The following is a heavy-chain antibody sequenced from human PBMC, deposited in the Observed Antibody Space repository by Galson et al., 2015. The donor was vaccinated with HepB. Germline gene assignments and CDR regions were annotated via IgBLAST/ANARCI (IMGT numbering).Heavy chain of an antibody. CDR3: ARDFWSGYYKGAY. V-gene: IGHV3-49*03. CDR2: IRSKAYGGTT. D-gene: IGHD3-3*01. Sequence: GFTFGDYAMNWFRQTPGTGLEWVGFIRSKAYGGTTEYAASVKGRFTISRDDSKSIAYLQMNRLKTEDTAVYYCARDFWSGYYKGAYWGQGTLVTVSS. CDR1: GFTFGDYA. J-gene: IGHJ4*02.